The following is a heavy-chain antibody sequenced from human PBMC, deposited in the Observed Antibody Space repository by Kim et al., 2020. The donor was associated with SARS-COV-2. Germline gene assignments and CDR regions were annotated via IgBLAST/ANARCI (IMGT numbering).Heavy chain of an antibody. V-gene: IGHV4-59*13. CDR3: ARDRAAATIFGVVRGRNAFDI. CDR1: GGSISSYY. CDR2: IYYSGST. J-gene: IGHJ3*02. Sequence: SETLSLTCTVSGGSISSYYWSWIRQPPGKGLEWIGYIYYSGSTNYNPSLESRVTISVDTSKNQFSLKLSSVTAADTAVYYCARDRAAATIFGVVRGRNAFDIWGQGTMVTVSS. D-gene: IGHD3-3*01.